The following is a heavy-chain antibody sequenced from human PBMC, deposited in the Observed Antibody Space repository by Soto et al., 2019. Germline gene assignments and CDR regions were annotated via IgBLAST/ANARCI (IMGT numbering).Heavy chain of an antibody. D-gene: IGHD3-16*01. CDR2: LLRPGRST. CDR1: GFMFSDYA. J-gene: IGHJ5*02. Sequence: GGSLRLSCAASGFMFSDYAMTWARQAPGKELEWVSGLLRPGRSTYDADSVKGRFTISGDTSANTVYPQMDSLRAEDTAVYYCAKDAIANDGIWLMDSWGQGTVVTVSS. V-gene: IGHV3-23*01. CDR3: AKDAIANDGIWLMDS.